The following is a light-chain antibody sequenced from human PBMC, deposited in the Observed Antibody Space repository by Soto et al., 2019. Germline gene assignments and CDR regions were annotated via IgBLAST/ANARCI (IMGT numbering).Light chain of an antibody. CDR3: NSYTSRSTYV. V-gene: IGLV2-14*01. CDR2: EVS. CDR1: SSDVGGYNY. Sequence: QSVLTQPASVSGSPGQSITISCTGTSSDVGGYNYVSWYQQRPGKAPKLMIYEVSSRPSGVSNRFSGSKSGNTASLTISGLQADDEADYYCNSYTSRSTYVFGTGTKVAVL. J-gene: IGLJ1*01.